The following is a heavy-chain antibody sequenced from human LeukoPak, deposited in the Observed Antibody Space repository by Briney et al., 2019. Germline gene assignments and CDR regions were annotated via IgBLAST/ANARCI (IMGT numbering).Heavy chain of an antibody. D-gene: IGHD1-14*01. CDR1: GFTFSSYS. Sequence: GGSLRLSCAASGFTFSSYSMNWVRQAPGKGLEWVSYISSSSSTIYYADSVKGRFTISRDNAKNSLYLRMNSLRAEDTAVYYCARGNRQWKDAEYFQHWGQGTLVTVSS. CDR3: ARGNRQWKDAEYFQH. CDR2: ISSSSSTI. J-gene: IGHJ1*01. V-gene: IGHV3-48*04.